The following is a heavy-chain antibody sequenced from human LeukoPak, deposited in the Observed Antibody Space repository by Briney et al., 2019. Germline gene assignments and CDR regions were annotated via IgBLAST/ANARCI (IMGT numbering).Heavy chain of an antibody. CDR3: ARALGEYYFDS. CDR1: GGSISSGGYY. V-gene: IGHV4-31*03. CDR2: IYYSGST. D-gene: IGHD3-3*01. Sequence: SQTLSLTCTVSGGSISSGGYYWSWIRQHPGKGLNWIGYIYYSGSTYYSPSFKSRFTISVDTSRNQFSLRLSSVTAADTAVYYCARALGEYYFDSWGQGTLVTVSS. J-gene: IGHJ4*02.